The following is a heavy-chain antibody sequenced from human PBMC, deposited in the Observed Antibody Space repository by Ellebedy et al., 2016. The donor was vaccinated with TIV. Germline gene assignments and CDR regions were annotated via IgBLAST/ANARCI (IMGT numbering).Heavy chain of an antibody. D-gene: IGHD5-18*01. V-gene: IGHV4-39*07. CDR1: GGSISSSSYY. CDR2: IYYSGST. CDR3: ARDNVGVQLHYFDY. J-gene: IGHJ4*02. Sequence: MPSETLSLTCTVSGGSISSSSYYWGWIRQPTGKGLEWIGSIYYSGSTYYNPSLKSRVTISVDTSKNQFSLKLSSVTAADTAVYYCARDNVGVQLHYFDYWGQGTLVTVSS.